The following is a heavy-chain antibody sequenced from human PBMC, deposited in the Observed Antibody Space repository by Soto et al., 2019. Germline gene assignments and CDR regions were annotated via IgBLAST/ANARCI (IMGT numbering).Heavy chain of an antibody. Sequence: GGSLRLSCAASGFTFSSYAMSWVCQAPGKGLEWVSAISGSGGSTYYADSVKGRFTISRDNSKNTLYLQMNSLRAEDTAVYYCAKGYSYGPIGRYYGMDVWGQGTTVTVSS. V-gene: IGHV3-23*01. D-gene: IGHD5-18*01. CDR1: GFTFSSYA. J-gene: IGHJ6*02. CDR3: AKGYSYGPIGRYYGMDV. CDR2: ISGSGGST.